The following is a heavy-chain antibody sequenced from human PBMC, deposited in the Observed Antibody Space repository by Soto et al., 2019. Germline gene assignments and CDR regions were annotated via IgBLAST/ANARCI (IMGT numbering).Heavy chain of an antibody. CDR2: IYYSGST. Sequence: PSETLSLTCTVSGGSISSGGYYWSWIRQHPGKGMEWIGYIYYSGSTYYNPSLKSRVTISVDTSKNQFSLKLSSVTAADTAVYYCARDVSAQGDYELRVFDPWGQGTLVTVSS. D-gene: IGHD4-17*01. CDR1: GGSISSGGYY. V-gene: IGHV4-31*03. CDR3: ARDVSAQGDYELRVFDP. J-gene: IGHJ5*02.